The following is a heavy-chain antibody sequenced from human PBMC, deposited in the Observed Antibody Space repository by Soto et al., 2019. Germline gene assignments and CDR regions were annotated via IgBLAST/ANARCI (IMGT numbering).Heavy chain of an antibody. CDR2: IIPIFGTA. CDR1: GGTFSSYA. Sequence: QVKLVQSGAEVKKPGSSVKVSCKASGGTFSSYAISWVRQAPGQGLEWMGGIIPIFGTANYAQKFQGRVTITAHESTSTAYIELSSLRSEDTAVYYCSRGYHVSYVYDGMDVWGQGTTGTVSS. V-gene: IGHV1-69*01. CDR3: SRGYHVSYVYDGMDV. J-gene: IGHJ6*02. D-gene: IGHD2-2*01.